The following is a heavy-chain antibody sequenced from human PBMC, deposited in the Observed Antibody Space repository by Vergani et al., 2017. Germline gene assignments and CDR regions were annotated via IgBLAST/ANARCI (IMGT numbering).Heavy chain of an antibody. Sequence: QITLKESGPTLVKPTQTLTLTCTFSGFSLSTSGVGVGWIRQPPGNALEWLALIYWDDDKRYSPSLKSRLTIPKDTSKNQVVLTMTNMDPVDTATYYCVHTCHDSSGYYGLGYWGQGTLVTVSS. J-gene: IGHJ4*02. CDR3: VHTCHDSSGYYGLGY. CDR1: GFSLSTSGVG. CDR2: IYWDDDK. V-gene: IGHV2-5*02. D-gene: IGHD3-22*01.